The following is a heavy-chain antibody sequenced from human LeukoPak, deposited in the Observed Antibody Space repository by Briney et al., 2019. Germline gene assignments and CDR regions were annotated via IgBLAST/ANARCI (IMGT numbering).Heavy chain of an antibody. V-gene: IGHV1-8*01. CDR3: ARKRKMYSSSSGYNWFDP. J-gene: IGHJ5*02. CDR1: GDPFSSYA. CDR2: MNPNSGNT. Sequence: AASVKVSCKASGDPFSSYAFRWVRQAPGHGLEWMGWMNPNSGNTGYAHKFQGRVTMTRNTTISTAYMELSSLRSEDTAVYYCARKRKMYSSSSGYNWFDPWGQGTLVTVSS. D-gene: IGHD6-6*01.